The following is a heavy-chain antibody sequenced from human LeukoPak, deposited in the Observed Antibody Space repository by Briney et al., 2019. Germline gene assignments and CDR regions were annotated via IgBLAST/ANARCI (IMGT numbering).Heavy chain of an antibody. D-gene: IGHD6-13*01. J-gene: IGHJ4*02. CDR2: INSDGSST. CDR1: GFTFSRCW. CDR3: ARRIAAAAAPYYFDY. V-gene: IGHV3-74*01. Sequence: GGSLRLSCAASGFTFSRCWMHWVRQAPGKGLLWVSRINSDGSSTSYADSVKGRFTISRDNAKNTLYLQMNSLRAEDTAVYYCARRIAAAAAPYYFDYWGQGTLVTVSS.